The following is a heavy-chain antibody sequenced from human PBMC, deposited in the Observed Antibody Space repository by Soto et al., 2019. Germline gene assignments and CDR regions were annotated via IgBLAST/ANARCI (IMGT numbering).Heavy chain of an antibody. D-gene: IGHD3-22*01. CDR2: ISGNGGST. J-gene: IGHJ6*02. Sequence: GGSLRLSCAASGFTFSSYSMSWVRQAPGKGLEWVSAISGNGGSTYYADSVKGRFTISRDNAKNSLYLQMNSLRAEDTAVYYCARAKIYYDSSGYRYYYYYGMDVWGQGTTVTVSS. V-gene: IGHV3-21*01. CDR3: ARAKIYYDSSGYRYYYYYGMDV. CDR1: GFTFSSYS.